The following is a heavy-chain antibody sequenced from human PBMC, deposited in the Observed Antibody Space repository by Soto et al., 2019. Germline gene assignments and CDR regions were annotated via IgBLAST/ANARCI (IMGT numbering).Heavy chain of an antibody. CDR1: GHTFTGYY. CDR3: AREYCISTSCAKRAYGMDV. V-gene: IGHV1-2*04. CDR2: INPNSGGT. D-gene: IGHD2-2*01. J-gene: IGHJ6*02. Sequence: ASVKVSCKASGHTFTGYYMHWVRQAPGQGLEWMGWINPNSGGTNYAQKFQGWVTMTRDTSISTAYMELSRLRSDDTAVYYCAREYCISTSCAKRAYGMDVWGQGTTVTVSS.